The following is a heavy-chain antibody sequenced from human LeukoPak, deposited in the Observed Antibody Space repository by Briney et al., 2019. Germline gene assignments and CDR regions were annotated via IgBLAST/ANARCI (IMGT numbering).Heavy chain of an antibody. J-gene: IGHJ4*02. CDR3: ARGNGDY. Sequence: GGSLRLSCAASGFTFSSYAIHWVRQAPGKGLEYVSAITNNGGSTYYANSVKGRFTISRDSSKNTVYLQMGSLRTEDMAVYYCARGNGDYWGQGTLVTVSS. CDR1: GFTFSSYA. D-gene: IGHD2-8*01. V-gene: IGHV3-64*01. CDR2: ITNNGGST.